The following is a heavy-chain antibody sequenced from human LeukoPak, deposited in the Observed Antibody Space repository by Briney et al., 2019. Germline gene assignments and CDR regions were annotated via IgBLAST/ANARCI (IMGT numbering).Heavy chain of an antibody. CDR2: IYYSGST. CDR3: ARDSRGSSSWFLDAFDI. J-gene: IGHJ3*02. D-gene: IGHD6-13*01. CDR1: GGSISSSSYY. V-gene: IGHV4-39*07. Sequence: SETLSLTCTVSGGSISSSSYYWGWIRQPPGKGLEWIGSIYYSGSTYYNPSLKSRVTISVDTSKNQFSLKLSSVTAADTAVYYCARDSRGSSSWFLDAFDIWGQGTMVTVSS.